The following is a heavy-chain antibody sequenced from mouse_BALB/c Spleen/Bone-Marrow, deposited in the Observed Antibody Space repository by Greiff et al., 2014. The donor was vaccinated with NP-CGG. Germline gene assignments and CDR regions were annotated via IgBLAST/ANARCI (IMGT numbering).Heavy chain of an antibody. Sequence: QVQLQQSGAELMKPGASVKISCKATGYTFSSYWIEWVKQRPGHGLEWIGETLPGTSKNNYNEKFKGRATLTADTSSNTAYMQLSSLTSEDSAVYYCARRPIITAYGLDYWGQGTSVTASS. D-gene: IGHD1-2*01. J-gene: IGHJ4*01. V-gene: IGHV1-9*01. CDR1: GYTFSSYW. CDR3: ARRPIITAYGLDY. CDR2: TLPGTSKN.